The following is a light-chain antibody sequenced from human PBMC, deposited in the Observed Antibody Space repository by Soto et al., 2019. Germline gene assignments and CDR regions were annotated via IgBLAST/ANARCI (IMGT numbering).Light chain of an antibody. V-gene: IGKV1-39*01. Sequence: DIQMTQSPSSLSASVGDRVTITCRASQGIRNDLGWYQQKPGKAPTRLIYAASSLQSGVPSRFSGSGSGTDFTLTISSLQPEDFSTYYCQQSYSTPSITFGQGTRLDIK. J-gene: IGKJ5*01. CDR3: QQSYSTPSIT. CDR1: QGIRND. CDR2: AAS.